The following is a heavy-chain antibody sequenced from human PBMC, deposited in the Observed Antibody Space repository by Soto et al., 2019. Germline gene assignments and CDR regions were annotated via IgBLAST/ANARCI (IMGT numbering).Heavy chain of an antibody. CDR1: GFSLSAHGVG. CDR3: AHRDYGDYFDY. Sequence: QITLKESGPTLVKPTQTLTLTCTFSGFSLSAHGVGVGWIRQPPGKALEWLALIYWDDDKRYSPSLKSRLAITKDTSKNQVVLTMTNMVPGDTATYFCAHRDYGDYFDYWGQGTLVTVSS. D-gene: IGHD4-17*01. V-gene: IGHV2-5*02. CDR2: IYWDDDK. J-gene: IGHJ4*02.